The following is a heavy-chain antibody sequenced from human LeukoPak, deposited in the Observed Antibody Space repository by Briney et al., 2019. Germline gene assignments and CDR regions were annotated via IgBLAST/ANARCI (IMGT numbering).Heavy chain of an antibody. CDR3: ARGRLTREMLPLGY. J-gene: IGHJ4*02. CDR2: IYYSAST. CDR1: GGSISSYY. V-gene: IGHV4-59*01. D-gene: IGHD2-8*01. Sequence: SETLSLTCTVSGGSISSYYWGWIRQPPGKGLEWIGYIYYSASTNYNPSLRSRVTISVDTSKNQFSLKLRSVTAADTAVYYCARGRLTREMLPLGYWGQGTLVTVSS.